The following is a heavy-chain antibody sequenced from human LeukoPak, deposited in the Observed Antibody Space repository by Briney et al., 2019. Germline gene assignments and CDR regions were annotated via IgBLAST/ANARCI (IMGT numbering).Heavy chain of an antibody. CDR1: GYTLTXLS. Sequence: ASVKVSCKVSGYTLTXLSMHWVRQAPGKGLEWXGXXXPEDXETXXXXXXXXRXTMTEDTSTDTAYMELSSLRSEDTAVYYCATDEENTAMVHWGQGTLVTVSS. CDR3: ATDEENTAMVH. CDR2: XXPEDXET. D-gene: IGHD5-18*01. V-gene: IGHV1-24*01. J-gene: IGHJ4*02.